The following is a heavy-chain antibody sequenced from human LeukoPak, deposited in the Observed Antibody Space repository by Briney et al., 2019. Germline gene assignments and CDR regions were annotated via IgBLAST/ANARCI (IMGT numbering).Heavy chain of an antibody. CDR3: ARGGVGAVIDY. V-gene: IGHV4-61*02. CDR2: IYTSGST. Sequence: SQTLSLTCTVSGGSISSVTDYWSWIRQPAGKGLEWIGRIYTSGSTNYNPSLKSRVTISVDTSKNQFSLKLSSVTAADTAVYYCARGGVGAVIDYWGQGTLVTVSS. D-gene: IGHD1-26*01. J-gene: IGHJ4*02. CDR1: GGSISSVTDY.